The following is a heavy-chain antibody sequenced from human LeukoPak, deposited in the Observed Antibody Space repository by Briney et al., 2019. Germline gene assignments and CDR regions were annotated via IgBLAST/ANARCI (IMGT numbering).Heavy chain of an antibody. CDR2: INGGGDIM. V-gene: IGHV3-23*01. Sequence: GGSLRLSCAASGFSLRAYDLIWVRQAPGKGLDWVSIINGGGDIMMYEDSVKGRLTISRDNSKNTFYLQMNSLRVEDTAVYYCAMRDRGYGLDIWGQGTMVTVSS. CDR1: GFSLRAYD. CDR3: AMRDRGYGLDI. J-gene: IGHJ3*02. D-gene: IGHD3-10*01.